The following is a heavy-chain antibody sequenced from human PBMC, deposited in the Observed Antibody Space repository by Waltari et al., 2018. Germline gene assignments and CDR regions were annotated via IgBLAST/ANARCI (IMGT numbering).Heavy chain of an antibody. CDR1: GFPFSGPP. V-gene: IGHV3-73*02. CDR2: IRSKANSYAT. J-gene: IGHJ6*02. D-gene: IGHD1-26*01. Sequence: EVQLVESGGGLVQPGGSLKLPCAASGFPFSGPPLHCVRQASGKGLEWVGRIRSKANSYATAYAASVKGRFTISRDDSKNTAYLQMNSLKTEDTAVYYCTSGSYYRMDVWGQGTTVTVSS. CDR3: TSGSYYRMDV.